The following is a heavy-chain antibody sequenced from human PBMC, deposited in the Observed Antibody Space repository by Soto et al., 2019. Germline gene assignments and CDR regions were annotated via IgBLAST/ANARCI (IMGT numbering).Heavy chain of an antibody. CDR2: ISYDGSDK. D-gene: IGHD3-10*01. CDR1: GFTFSSYA. J-gene: IGHJ4*02. V-gene: IGHV3-30-3*01. CDR3: ASTLIRGVITTYFDY. Sequence: QVQLVESGRGVVQPERSLRLSCAASGFTFSSYAMHWVRQAPGKGLEWVAVISYDGSDKYYADSVKGRFTISRDNSKNTLYLQMNILRVEDTAVYYCASTLIRGVITTYFDYWGQGTLVTVSS.